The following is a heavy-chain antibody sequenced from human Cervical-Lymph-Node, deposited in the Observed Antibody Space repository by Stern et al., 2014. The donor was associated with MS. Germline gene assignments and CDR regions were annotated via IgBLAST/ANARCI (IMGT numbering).Heavy chain of an antibody. V-gene: IGHV3-21*01. CDR1: GFPFSSYN. J-gene: IGHJ4*02. D-gene: IGHD4/OR15-4a*01. CDR3: ARSTQVLARDDY. CDR2: ISSRSTYI. Sequence: VQLVQSGGGLVKPGGSLRLSCAASGFPFSSYNINWVRQAPGKGLEWVSSISSRSTYISYADSVKGRFTISRDNPKNSLYLQMNTLRAEDTAVYYCARSTQVLARDDYWGQGTLVTVSS.